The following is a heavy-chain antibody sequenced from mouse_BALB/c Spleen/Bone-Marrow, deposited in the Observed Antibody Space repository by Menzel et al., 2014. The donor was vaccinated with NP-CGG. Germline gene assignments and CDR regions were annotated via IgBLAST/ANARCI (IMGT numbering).Heavy chain of an antibody. CDR1: GYTFTNYW. V-gene: IGHV1S41*01. Sequence: DLVKPGASVKLSCKASGYTFTNYWINWIKQRPGQGLEWIGRIAPGSGSTYYNEMFKGKATLTVDTSSSTAYIQLSSLSSEDSAVYFCARGISYGNYVYAMDYWGQGTSVTVSS. J-gene: IGHJ4*01. CDR2: IAPGSGST. CDR3: ARGISYGNYVYAMDY. D-gene: IGHD2-1*01.